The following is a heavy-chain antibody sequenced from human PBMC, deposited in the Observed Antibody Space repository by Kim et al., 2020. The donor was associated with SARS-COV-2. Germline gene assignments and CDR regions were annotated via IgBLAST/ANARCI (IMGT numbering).Heavy chain of an antibody. D-gene: IGHD3-16*02. J-gene: IGHJ4*02. CDR1: GGSFSGYY. CDR2: INHSGST. Sequence: SETLSLTCAVYGGSFSGYYWSWIRQPPGKGLEWIGEINHSGSTNYNPSLKSRVTISVDTSKNQFSLKLSSVTAADTAVYYCARSRYVWGSYRASGYFGYWGQGTLVTVSS. V-gene: IGHV4-34*01. CDR3: ARSRYVWGSYRASGYFGY.